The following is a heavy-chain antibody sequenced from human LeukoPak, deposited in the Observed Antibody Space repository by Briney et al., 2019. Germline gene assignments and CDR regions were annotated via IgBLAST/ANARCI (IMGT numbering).Heavy chain of an antibody. D-gene: IGHD6-13*01. V-gene: IGHV1-2*02. Sequence: ASVKVSCKASGYTFTGYYMHWVRQALGQGLEWMGWINPNSGGTNYAQKFQGRVTMTRDTSISTAYMELSRLRSDDTAVYYCARDAPWVAALDVWGQGTTVTVSS. CDR3: ARDAPWVAALDV. J-gene: IGHJ6*02. CDR1: GYTFTGYY. CDR2: INPNSGGT.